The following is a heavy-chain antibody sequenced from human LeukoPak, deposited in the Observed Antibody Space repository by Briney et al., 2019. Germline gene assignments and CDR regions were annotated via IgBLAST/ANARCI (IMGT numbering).Heavy chain of an antibody. CDR2: TYYRSKWYH. Sequence: SQTLSLTCDISGDTVSRNTAVWNWIRQSPSRGLEWLGRTYYRSKWYHDYAVSVKSRITISPDTSKNQFSLHLNSLTPEDTSVYYCARGEVADTWGQGPLVTVSS. CDR1: GDTVSRNTAV. CDR3: ARGEVADT. J-gene: IGHJ5*02. D-gene: IGHD2-15*01. V-gene: IGHV6-1*01.